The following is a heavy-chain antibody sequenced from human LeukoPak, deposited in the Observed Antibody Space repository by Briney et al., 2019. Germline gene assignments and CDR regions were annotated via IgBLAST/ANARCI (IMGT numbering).Heavy chain of an antibody. CDR2: ISAYNGNT. J-gene: IGHJ6*02. V-gene: IGHV1-18*01. Sequence: AASVKVSCTASGYTFTSYGISWVRQAPGQGLEWMGWISAYNGNTNYAQKLQGRVTMTTDTSTSTAYMELRSLRSDDTAVYYCAREPRKYYYGMDVWCQGTTVTVSS. CDR3: AREPRKYYYGMDV. CDR1: GYTFTSYG.